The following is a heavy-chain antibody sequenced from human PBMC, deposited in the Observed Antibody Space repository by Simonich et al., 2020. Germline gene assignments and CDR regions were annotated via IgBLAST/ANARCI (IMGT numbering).Heavy chain of an antibody. Sequence: QVQLVESGGGVVQPGRSLRLSCAASGFTFSSYAMHWVRQAPGKGLEGGAVISYDESNKYYADSVKGRFTISRDNSKNTLYLQMNSLRAEDTAVYYCARDGERYCGGDCYSYFDYWGQGTLVTVSS. CDR2: ISYDESNK. D-gene: IGHD2-21*02. J-gene: IGHJ4*02. V-gene: IGHV3-30*07. CDR3: ARDGERYCGGDCYSYFDY. CDR1: GFTFSSYA.